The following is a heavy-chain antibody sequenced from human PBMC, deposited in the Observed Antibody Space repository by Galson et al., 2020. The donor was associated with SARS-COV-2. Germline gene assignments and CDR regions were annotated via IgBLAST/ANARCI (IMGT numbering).Heavy chain of an antibody. Sequence: ASETLSLTCTVSGGSISSYYWSWIRQPPGKGLEWIGYIYYSGSTNYNPSLKSRVTISVDTSKNQFSLKLSSVTAADTAVYYCARGVMITFGGGIPDYWGQGTLVTVSS. J-gene: IGHJ4*02. CDR1: GGSISSYY. V-gene: IGHV4-59*01. CDR3: ARGVMITFGGGIPDY. D-gene: IGHD3-16*02. CDR2: IYYSGST.